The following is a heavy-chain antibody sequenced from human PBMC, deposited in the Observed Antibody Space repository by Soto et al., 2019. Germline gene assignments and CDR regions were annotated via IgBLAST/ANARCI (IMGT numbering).Heavy chain of an antibody. J-gene: IGHJ6*02. D-gene: IGHD6-13*01. V-gene: IGHV4-4*02. Sequence: LSLTCAVSGGSISSSNWWSWVRQPPGKGLEWIGEIYHSGSTNYNPSLKSRVTISVDKSKNQFSLKLSSVTAADTAVYYCARDRIAAASSPRHGMDVWGQGTTVTVSS. CDR3: ARDRIAAASSPRHGMDV. CDR2: IYHSGST. CDR1: GGSISSSNW.